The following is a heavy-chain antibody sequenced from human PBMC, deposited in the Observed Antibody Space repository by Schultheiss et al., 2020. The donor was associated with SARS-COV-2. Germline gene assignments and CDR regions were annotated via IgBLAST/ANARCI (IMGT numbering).Heavy chain of an antibody. CDR1: GGSITSDIYY. J-gene: IGHJ4*02. CDR3: AREGGWLQYRSVHY. D-gene: IGHD5-24*01. V-gene: IGHV4-39*02. CDR2: ISSTGST. Sequence: SETLSLTCTVSGGSITSDIYYWAWIRQSPVKGLEWIASISSTGSTHDNPSLRSRVAISVDTFKNQFSLRLRSVSAADTAVYYCAREGGWLQYRSVHYWGQGTLVTVSS.